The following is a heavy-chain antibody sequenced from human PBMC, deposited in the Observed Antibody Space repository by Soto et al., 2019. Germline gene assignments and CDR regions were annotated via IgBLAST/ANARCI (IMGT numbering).Heavy chain of an antibody. CDR2: IIPVFGPA. D-gene: IGHD4-4*01. Sequence: SVKVSCKASGYTFSSYSITWVRQAPGQGVEWMGGIIPVFGPANYAQKFQGRVTITADESTSTAYIQLSSLRYQDTAVYFCARDDGWHYRYYDPEVWGQGTTVTVS. J-gene: IGHJ6*02. CDR3: ARDDGWHYRYYDPEV. CDR1: GYTFSSYS. V-gene: IGHV1-69*13.